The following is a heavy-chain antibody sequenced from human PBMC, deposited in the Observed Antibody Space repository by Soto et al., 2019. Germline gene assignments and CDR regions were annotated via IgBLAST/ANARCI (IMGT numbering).Heavy chain of an antibody. Sequence: GGSLRLSCAASGFTFSSYEMNWVRQAPGKGLEWVSYISSSGSTIYYADSVKGRFTISRDSTKNSLYLQMNSLRAEDTAVYYCARSPLRTIFGVVIPSRGGMDVWGQGTTVTVSS. J-gene: IGHJ6*02. CDR3: ARSPLRTIFGVVIPSRGGMDV. V-gene: IGHV3-48*03. CDR1: GFTFSSYE. CDR2: ISSSGSTI. D-gene: IGHD3-3*01.